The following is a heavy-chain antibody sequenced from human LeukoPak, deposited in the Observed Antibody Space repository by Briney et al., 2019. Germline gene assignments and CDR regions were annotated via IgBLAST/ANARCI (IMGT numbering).Heavy chain of an antibody. Sequence: SETLSLTCTVSGGSISSYYWSWIRQPPGKGLEWIGYIYYSGSTNYNPSPKSRVTISVDTSKNQFSLKLSSVTAADTAVYYCVGKYGDYEPGPFDYWGQGTLVTVSS. CDR3: VGKYGDYEPGPFDY. CDR2: IYYSGST. D-gene: IGHD4-17*01. J-gene: IGHJ4*02. V-gene: IGHV4-59*01. CDR1: GGSISSYY.